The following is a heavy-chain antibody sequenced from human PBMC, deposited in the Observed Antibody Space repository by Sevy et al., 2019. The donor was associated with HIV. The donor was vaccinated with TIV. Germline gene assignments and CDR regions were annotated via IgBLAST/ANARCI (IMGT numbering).Heavy chain of an antibody. CDR2: IKQDGSEK. CDR1: GFTFSSYW. Sequence: GGSLRLSCAASGFTFSSYWMSWVRQAPGKGLEWVANIKQDGSEKYYVDSVKGRFTISRDNAKNSLYLQMNSLRAQDTAVYYCARCYVRGSYRIDYWGQGTPVTVSS. V-gene: IGHV3-7*03. J-gene: IGHJ4*02. D-gene: IGHD3-16*02. CDR3: ARCYVRGSYRIDY.